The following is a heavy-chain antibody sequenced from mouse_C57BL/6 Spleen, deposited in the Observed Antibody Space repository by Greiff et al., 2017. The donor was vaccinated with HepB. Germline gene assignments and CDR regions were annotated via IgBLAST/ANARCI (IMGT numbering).Heavy chain of an antibody. V-gene: IGHV5-9-1*02. Sequence: EVMLVESGEGLVKPGGSLKLSCAASGFTFSSYAMSWVRQTPEKRLEWVAYISSGGDYIYYADTVKGRFTISRDNARNTLYLQMSSLKSEDTARYYCTRAPTTVVPYYYAMDYWGQGTSVTVSS. D-gene: IGHD1-1*01. CDR2: ISSGGDYI. CDR1: GFTFSSYA. CDR3: TRAPTTVVPYYYAMDY. J-gene: IGHJ4*01.